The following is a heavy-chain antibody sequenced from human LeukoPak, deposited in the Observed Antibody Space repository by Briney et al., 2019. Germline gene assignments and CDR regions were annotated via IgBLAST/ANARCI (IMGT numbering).Heavy chain of an antibody. V-gene: IGHV7-4-1*02. CDR1: GYTFSIFS. CDR2: ITTSTGNP. CDR3: ARDRAVGSFDY. J-gene: IGHJ4*02. D-gene: IGHD3-10*01. Sequence: GASVKVSCKGSGYTFSIFSINWMRQAPGQGLEWMGWITTSTGNPTYAQGFAGRFVFSLDTSVSTAYLQISSLEAEDSAVYYCARDRAVGSFDYWGQGTLVTVSS.